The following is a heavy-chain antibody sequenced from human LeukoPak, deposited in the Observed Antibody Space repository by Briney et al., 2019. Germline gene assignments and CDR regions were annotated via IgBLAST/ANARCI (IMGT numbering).Heavy chain of an antibody. J-gene: IGHJ4*02. CDR2: ISYDGGNK. CDR1: GFTFSSYA. CDR3: ARDQVWSFGQWQGFYFDY. V-gene: IGHV3-30*04. Sequence: GGSLRLSCAASGFTFSSYARDWVRQAPGKGREGVAVISYDGGNKYYADSVKGRFTISRDNSKNTLYLQMNSLRAEDTAVYYCARDQVWSFGQWQGFYFDYWGQGTLVTVSS. D-gene: IGHD6-19*01.